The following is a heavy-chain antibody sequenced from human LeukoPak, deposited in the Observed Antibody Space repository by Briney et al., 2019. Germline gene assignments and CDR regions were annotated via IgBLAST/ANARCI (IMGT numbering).Heavy chain of an antibody. CDR3: AKGLAGGYSSDY. V-gene: IGHV3-30*02. CDR1: GFTFNNFG. J-gene: IGHJ4*02. D-gene: IGHD4-23*01. Sequence: GGSLRLSCAASGFTFNNFGMHWVRQAPGKGLEWVAFMGYEGIHKYYADSVKGRFTISKDNSKATLYLQMNSLRPDDTAVYYCAKGLAGGYSSDYWGQGTLVTVSS. CDR2: MGYEGIHK.